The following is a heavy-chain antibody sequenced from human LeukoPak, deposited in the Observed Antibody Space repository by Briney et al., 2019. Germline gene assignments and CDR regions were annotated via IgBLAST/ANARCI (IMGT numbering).Heavy chain of an antibody. CDR1: GFTVSRHF. V-gene: IGHV3-53*01. CDR3: ARELLYHYYEY. Sequence: GGSLRLSCEVSGFTVSRHFMSWVRQAPGTGLDWVSVLYDDGTTHYADSVKGRFTISRDTSQNILYLEMNSLRADDTAVYYCARELLYHYYEYWGQGTLVTVSA. CDR2: LYDDGTT. D-gene: IGHD2-2*01. J-gene: IGHJ4*02.